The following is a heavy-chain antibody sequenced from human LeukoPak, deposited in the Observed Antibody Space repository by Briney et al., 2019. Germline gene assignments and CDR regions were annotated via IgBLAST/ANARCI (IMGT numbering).Heavy chain of an antibody. CDR3: ARGRCSGGSCYSGRYFDY. Sequence: NPSETLSLTCAVYGGSFSGYYWSWIRQPPGKGLEWIGEINHSGSTNYNPSLKSRVTISVDTSKNQFSLKLSSVTAADTAVYYCARGRCSGGSCYSGRYFDYWGQGTLVTVSS. D-gene: IGHD2-15*01. V-gene: IGHV4-34*01. CDR2: INHSGST. J-gene: IGHJ4*02. CDR1: GGSFSGYY.